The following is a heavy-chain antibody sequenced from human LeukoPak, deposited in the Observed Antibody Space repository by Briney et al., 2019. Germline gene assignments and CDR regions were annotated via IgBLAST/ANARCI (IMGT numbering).Heavy chain of an antibody. Sequence: PGGSLRLSCAASGFTVSTNYMNWVRQAPGKGQEWVSILYSGSDTYYADSVKGRFTISRGSSKNILSLQMNNLRAEDTAVYYCARVGDHFHWYLDLWGRGTLVTVSS. CDR3: ARVGDHFHWYLDL. J-gene: IGHJ2*01. CDR2: LYSGSDT. CDR1: GFTVSTNY. V-gene: IGHV3-53*01. D-gene: IGHD3-10*01.